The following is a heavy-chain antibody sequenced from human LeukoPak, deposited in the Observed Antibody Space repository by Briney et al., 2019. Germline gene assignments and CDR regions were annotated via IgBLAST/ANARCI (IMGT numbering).Heavy chain of an antibody. V-gene: IGHV3-30*03. CDR2: ISDDGTYT. J-gene: IGHJ4*02. CDR1: GFTFSTFG. Sequence: GGSLRLSCAASGFTFSTFGMHWVRQAPGKGLEWVAVISDDGTYTYYIDSVKGRFTISRDNSKNTLFLQMTGLRAEDTAVYYCATKHDYWGQGTLVTVSS. CDR3: ATKHDY.